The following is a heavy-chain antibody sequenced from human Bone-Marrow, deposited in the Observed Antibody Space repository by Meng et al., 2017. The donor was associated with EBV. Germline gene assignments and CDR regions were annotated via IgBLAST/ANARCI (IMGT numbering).Heavy chain of an antibody. CDR1: GFTVSSNF. V-gene: IGHV3-53*01. CDR3: ARGTTVATRYGFDI. CDR2: IFSGGST. Sequence: EVQLVESGGGLIQRGGSLRLSCAASGFTVSSNFMSWVRQAPGKGLEWVSVIFSGGSTYYADSVKGRFTISRDNSKNTMSLQMNSLRAEDTAVYYCARGTTVATRYGFDIWGQGTMVTVSS. D-gene: IGHD4-11*01. J-gene: IGHJ3*02.